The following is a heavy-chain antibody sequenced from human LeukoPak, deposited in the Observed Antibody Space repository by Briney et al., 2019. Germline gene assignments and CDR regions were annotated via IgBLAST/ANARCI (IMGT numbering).Heavy chain of an antibody. CDR1: GFTFSSYA. J-gene: IGHJ4*02. CDR2: ISGSGSTI. CDR3: ARETIADY. D-gene: IGHD5-24*01. V-gene: IGHV3-48*04. Sequence: GGSLRLYCAASGFTFSSYAMSWVRQAPGKGLEWVSAISGSGSTIYYADSVKGRFTISRDNAKNSLYLQMNSLRAEDTAVYYCARETIADYWGQGTLVTVSS.